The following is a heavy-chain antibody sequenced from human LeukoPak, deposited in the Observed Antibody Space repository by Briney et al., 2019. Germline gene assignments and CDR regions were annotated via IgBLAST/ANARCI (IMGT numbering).Heavy chain of an antibody. D-gene: IGHD1-1*01. CDR1: GYTFTGYY. V-gene: IGHV1-18*04. Sequence: ASVKVSCKASGYTFTGYYMHWVRQAPGQGLEWMGWISVYNGNTNYAQKLQGRVTMTTDTSTSTAYMELRSLTSDDTAVYYCARGFNWNPFDPWGQGTLVTVSS. J-gene: IGHJ5*02. CDR3: ARGFNWNPFDP. CDR2: ISVYNGNT.